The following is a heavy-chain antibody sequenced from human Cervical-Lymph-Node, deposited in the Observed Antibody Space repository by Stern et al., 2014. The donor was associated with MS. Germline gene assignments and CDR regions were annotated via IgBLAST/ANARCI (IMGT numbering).Heavy chain of an antibody. CDR1: GYSFTRYG. Sequence: VQLEESGSELKKPGASVKVSCKASGYSFTRYGVNWVRQAPGQGLEWTGWINTNSGNPTYAQGFTGRFVFSLDTSVSTAYVQISSLRTDDTAVYYCARDKSAGSFDYWGQGTLVTVSS. CDR2: INTNSGNP. J-gene: IGHJ4*02. V-gene: IGHV7-4-1*02. D-gene: IGHD5-12*01. CDR3: ARDKSAGSFDY.